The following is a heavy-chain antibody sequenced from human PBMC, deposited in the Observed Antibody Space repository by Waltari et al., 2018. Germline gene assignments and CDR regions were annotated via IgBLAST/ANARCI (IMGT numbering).Heavy chain of an antibody. CDR2: INDDNYST. Sequence: QLLESGGGLVQPGRSLRLSCVASGFTFSRYSMTWVRQAPGRGLEWVAVINDDNYSTQYANSVKGRFTISRDNSKNTLFLQMNSLKVEDTGVYYCHTGNNVRLTIFDIVMRAGYATDVWGQGTTVIVS. CDR3: HTGNNVRLTIFDIVMRAGYATDV. D-gene: IGHD3-3*01. V-gene: IGHV3-23*01. CDR1: GFTFSRYS. J-gene: IGHJ6*02.